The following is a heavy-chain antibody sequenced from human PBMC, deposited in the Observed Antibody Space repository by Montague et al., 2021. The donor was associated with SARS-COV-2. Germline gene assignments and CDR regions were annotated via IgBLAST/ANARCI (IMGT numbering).Heavy chain of an antibody. CDR2: INHSGST. Sequence: SETLSLTCAVYGGSFSGYYWSWIRQPPGKELEWIGEINHSGSTNXXPSLKSRVTISVDTSKNQFSLKLSSVTAADTAVYYCARARQDVVVPALGIGAYYYYYYMDVWGKGTTVTVSS. D-gene: IGHD2-2*01. V-gene: IGHV4-34*01. CDR3: ARARQDVVVPALGIGAYYYYYYMDV. CDR1: GGSFSGYY. J-gene: IGHJ6*03.